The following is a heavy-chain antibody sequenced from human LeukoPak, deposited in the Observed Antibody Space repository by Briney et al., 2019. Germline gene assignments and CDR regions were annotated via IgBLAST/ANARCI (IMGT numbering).Heavy chain of an antibody. CDR2: IYHSGST. V-gene: IGHV4-38-2*02. CDR1: GYSISSGYY. Sequence: KTSETLSLTCIVSGYSISSGYYWGWIRQPPGKGLQWIGSIYHSGSTYYNPSLKSRVTISVDTSKNQFSLKLSSVTAADTAVYYCARSGDGYRHLDSWGQGTLVTVSS. CDR3: ARSGDGYRHLDS. J-gene: IGHJ4*02. D-gene: IGHD5-24*01.